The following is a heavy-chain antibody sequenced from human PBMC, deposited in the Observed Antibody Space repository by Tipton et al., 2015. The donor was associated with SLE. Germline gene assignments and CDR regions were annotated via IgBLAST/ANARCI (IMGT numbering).Heavy chain of an antibody. CDR1: GFTFSSYS. J-gene: IGHJ4*02. CDR2: ISSSSSYI. CDR3: ARDVGSGLWYFDY. Sequence: SLRLSCAASGFTFSSYSMNWVRQAPGKGLEWVSSISSSSSYIYYADSVKGRFTISRDNAKNSLYLQMNSLRAEDTAVYYCARDVGSGLWYFDYWGQGTLVTVSS. D-gene: IGHD6-19*01. V-gene: IGHV3-21*01.